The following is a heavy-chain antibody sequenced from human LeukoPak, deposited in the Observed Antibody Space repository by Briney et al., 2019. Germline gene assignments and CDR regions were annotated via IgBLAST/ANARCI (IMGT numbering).Heavy chain of an antibody. J-gene: IGHJ5*02. CDR2: IIPILGIA. Sequence: SVKVSCKASGGTFSSYTLSWVRQAPGQGLEWMGRIIPILGIANYAQKFQGRVTITADKSTSTAYMELSSLRSEDTAVYYCARGNTVTTGWFDPWGQGTLVTVSS. CDR1: GGTFSSYT. CDR3: ARGNTVTTGWFDP. D-gene: IGHD4-17*01. V-gene: IGHV1-69*02.